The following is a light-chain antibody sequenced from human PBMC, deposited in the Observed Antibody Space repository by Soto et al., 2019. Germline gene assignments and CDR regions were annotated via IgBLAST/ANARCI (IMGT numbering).Light chain of an antibody. Sequence: QSVLTQPASVSGSPGQSITISCTATSSDIAYYNYVSWYQHHPGKAPKLIIYEVYNRPSGVSNRFSGSKSGDTASLSISGLQAEDEADYYCISYPASSTPYVSGTGTKVTVL. J-gene: IGLJ1*01. V-gene: IGLV2-14*01. CDR3: ISYPASSTPYV. CDR2: EVY. CDR1: SSDIAYYNY.